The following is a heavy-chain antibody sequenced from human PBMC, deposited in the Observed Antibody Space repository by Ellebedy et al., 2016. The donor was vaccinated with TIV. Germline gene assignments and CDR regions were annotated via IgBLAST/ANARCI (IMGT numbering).Heavy chain of an antibody. CDR2: ISAYTGHT. CDR3: ARDAGNYNDGNGPFDY. Sequence: AASVKVSCKASGYIFSHFGISWVRQAPGQGLEWMAWISAYTGHTNYAQKLQGRVTMTSATSTSTAYMELRSLRSDDTAVYYCARDAGNYNDGNGPFDYWGQGTLVTVSS. D-gene: IGHD3-22*01. J-gene: IGHJ4*02. CDR1: GYIFSHFG. V-gene: IGHV1-18*01.